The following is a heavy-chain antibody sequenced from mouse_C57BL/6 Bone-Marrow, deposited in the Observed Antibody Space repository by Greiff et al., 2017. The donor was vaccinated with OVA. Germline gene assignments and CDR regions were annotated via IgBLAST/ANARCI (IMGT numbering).Heavy chain of an antibody. J-gene: IGHJ2*01. V-gene: IGHV1-50*01. Sequence: QVQLQQSGAELVKPGASVKLSCKASGYTFTSYWMQWVKQRPGQGLEWIGEIDPSDSYTNYNQKFKGKATLTVDTSSSTAYMQLSSLTSEDSAVYYCARSGITTVGGYWGQGTTLTVSA. D-gene: IGHD1-1*01. CDR3: ARSGITTVGGY. CDR2: IDPSDSYT. CDR1: GYTFTSYW.